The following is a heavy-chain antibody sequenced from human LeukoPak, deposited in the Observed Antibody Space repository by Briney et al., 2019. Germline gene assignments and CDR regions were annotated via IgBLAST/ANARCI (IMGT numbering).Heavy chain of an antibody. V-gene: IGHV4-31*03. J-gene: IGHJ5*02. CDR3: ARRVGIAAAGIGAIGWFDP. D-gene: IGHD6-13*01. Sequence: SETLSLTCTVSGGSISSGGYYWSWIRQHPGKGLEWIGYIYYSGSTYYNPSLKSRVTISVDTSKNQFSLKLSSVTAADTAVYYCARRVGIAAAGIGAIGWFDPWGQGTLVTVSS. CDR1: GGSISSGGYY. CDR2: IYYSGST.